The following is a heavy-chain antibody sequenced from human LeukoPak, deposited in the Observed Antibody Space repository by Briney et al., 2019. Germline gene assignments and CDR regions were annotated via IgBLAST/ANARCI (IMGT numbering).Heavy chain of an antibody. Sequence: ASVKVSCKASRYTVTDCHMHWVRQAPGQGLEWMGRINPDSGDTHYAQKFQGRVTMTRDTSISTVYMEVTRLRSDDTAVFYCARLGHGEGWFFDLWGRGTLVTVSS. CDR3: ARLGHGEGWFFDL. V-gene: IGHV1-2*02. CDR1: RYTVTDCH. CDR2: INPDSGDT. J-gene: IGHJ2*01. D-gene: IGHD4-17*01.